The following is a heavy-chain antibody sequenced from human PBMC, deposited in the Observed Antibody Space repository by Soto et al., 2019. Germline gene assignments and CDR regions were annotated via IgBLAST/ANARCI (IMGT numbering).Heavy chain of an antibody. CDR2: VYYTGKT. D-gene: IGHD2-15*01. Sequence: SETLSLTCNVSGGTLSSQNYFLGWVRQPPGKGLEWVGTVYYTGKTYVNPSLTGRVTLSLDTSKSQFYVSLSSVTAADTAVYYCAGYYCSRRTCPFDDWGQG. CDR1: GGTLSSQNYF. CDR3: AGYYCSRRTCPFDD. V-gene: IGHV4-39*01. J-gene: IGHJ4*02.